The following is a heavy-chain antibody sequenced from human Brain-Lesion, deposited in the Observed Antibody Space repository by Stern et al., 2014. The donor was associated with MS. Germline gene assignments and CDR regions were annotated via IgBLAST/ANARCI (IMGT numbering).Heavy chain of an antibody. CDR1: GNTFTNRY. CDR3: AEGGSYGFVY. CDR2: ITPFTGNT. V-gene: IGHV1-45*02. D-gene: IGHD4-17*01. Sequence: QVQLVQSGAEVKKTGSSVKVSCQASGNTFTNRYLHWVRQAPGQALEWMGWITPFTGNTNYAQNFQDRVTITMDRSMSTAYMDLSSLRSDDTAIYFCAEGGSYGFVYWGQGTLVTVSS. J-gene: IGHJ4*02.